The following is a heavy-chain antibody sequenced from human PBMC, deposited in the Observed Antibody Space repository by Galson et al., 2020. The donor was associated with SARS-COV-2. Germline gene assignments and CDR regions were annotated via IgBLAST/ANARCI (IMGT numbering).Heavy chain of an antibody. J-gene: IGHJ6*02. CDR1: GFTFSSYA. CDR3: AKDGNYGDYDDYYYYGMDV. V-gene: IGHV3-23*01. CDR2: ISGSGGST. Sequence: GGSLRLSCAASGFTFSSYAMSWVRQAPGKGLEWVSAISGSGGSTYYADSVKGRFTISRDNSKNTLYLQMNSLRAEDTAVYYCAKDGNYGDYDDYYYYGMDVWGQGATVTVSS. D-gene: IGHD4-17*01.